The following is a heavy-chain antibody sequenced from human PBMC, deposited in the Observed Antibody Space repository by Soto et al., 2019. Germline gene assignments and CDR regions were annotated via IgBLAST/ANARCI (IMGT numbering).Heavy chain of an antibody. D-gene: IGHD2-2*01. CDR1: GFTFSSYG. CDR2: ISYDGSNK. J-gene: IGHJ4*02. V-gene: IGHV3-30*18. Sequence: QVQLVESGGGVVQPGRSLRLSCAASGFTFSSYGMHWVRQAPGKGLEWVAVISYDGSNKYYADSVKGRFTISRDNSKNTLYLQMNSLRAEDTAVYYCAKDQSPFDIVVVPAAMYFDYWGQGTLVTVSS. CDR3: AKDQSPFDIVVVPAAMYFDY.